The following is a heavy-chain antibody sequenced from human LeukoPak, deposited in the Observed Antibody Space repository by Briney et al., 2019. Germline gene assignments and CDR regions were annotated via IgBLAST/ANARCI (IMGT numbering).Heavy chain of an antibody. CDR2: ISSSGSTI. V-gene: IGHV3-48*03. CDR1: GFTFSSYE. CDR3: AKYPTYSSGWYFDY. D-gene: IGHD6-19*01. Sequence: GGSLRLSCAASGFTFSSYEMNWVRQAPGKGLEWVSYISSSGSTIYYADSVKGRFTISRDNSKNTLYLQMNSLRAEDTAVYYCAKYPTYSSGWYFDYWGQGTLVTVSS. J-gene: IGHJ4*02.